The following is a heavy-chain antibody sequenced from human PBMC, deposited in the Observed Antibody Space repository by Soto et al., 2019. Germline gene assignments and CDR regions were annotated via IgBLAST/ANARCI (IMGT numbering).Heavy chain of an antibody. Sequence: PCGSLRLSCAACGYTFTNYAMTWARQAPGKGLEWVSSLLRSGSTTYYADSVKGRFTISSDISANSLYLQMDSLRAEDTAVYYCAKDAVYSDGIWVLDIWGQGTVVTVSS. J-gene: IGHJ6*02. CDR1: GYTFTNYA. CDR2: LLRSGSTT. D-gene: IGHD4-17*01. CDR3: AKDAVYSDGIWVLDI. V-gene: IGHV3-23*01.